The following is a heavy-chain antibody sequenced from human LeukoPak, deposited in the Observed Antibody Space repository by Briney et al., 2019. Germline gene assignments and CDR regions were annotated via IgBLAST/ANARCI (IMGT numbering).Heavy chain of an antibody. CDR3: AKDIAYYYDSSGWDY. Sequence: GRSLRLSCAASGFTFDDYAMHWVRQAPGKGLEWVSGISWNSGSIGYADSVKGRFTISRDNAKNSLYLQMNSLRAEDTALYYCAKDIAYYYDSSGWDYWGQGTLVTVSS. J-gene: IGHJ4*02. V-gene: IGHV3-9*01. CDR2: ISWNSGSI. CDR1: GFTFDDYA. D-gene: IGHD3-22*01.